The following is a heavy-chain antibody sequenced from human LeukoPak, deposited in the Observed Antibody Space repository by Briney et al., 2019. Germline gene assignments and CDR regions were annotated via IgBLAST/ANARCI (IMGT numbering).Heavy chain of an antibody. Sequence: SETLSLTCTVSGGSISSGDYFWTWIRQPPGEGLEWIWHIYDSESAEYNPSLKSRVTIALDTSKNQFSLKVTSVTAADTAVYYCGRDEWVRGVHYGMDVWGQGTTVSVSS. CDR3: GRDEWVRGVHYGMDV. J-gene: IGHJ6*02. V-gene: IGHV4-30-4*01. D-gene: IGHD3-10*01. CDR2: IYDSESA. CDR1: GGSISSGDYF.